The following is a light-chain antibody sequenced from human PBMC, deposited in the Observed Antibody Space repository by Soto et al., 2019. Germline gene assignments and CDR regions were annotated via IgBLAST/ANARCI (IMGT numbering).Light chain of an antibody. Sequence: QSALTQPHSVSGSPGQSVTISCSGTSSDVGHYNFVSWYQHHPGKAPKLLIYDVTTRPSGVPDRFSGSKSGNTASLTISGLQAEDEADFYCCSYAGSYTWVFGGGPKLTVL. CDR3: CSYAGSYTWV. CDR2: DVT. V-gene: IGLV2-11*01. J-gene: IGLJ3*02. CDR1: SSDVGHYNF.